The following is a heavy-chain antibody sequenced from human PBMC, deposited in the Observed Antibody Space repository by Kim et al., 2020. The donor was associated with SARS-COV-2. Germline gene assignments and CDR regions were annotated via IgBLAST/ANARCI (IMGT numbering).Heavy chain of an antibody. CDR2: IYHSGST. D-gene: IGHD2-2*01. Sequence: SETLSLTCAVSGGSISSGGYSWSWIRQPPGKGLEWIGYIYHSGSTYYNPSLKSRVTISVDRSKNQFSLKLSSVTAADTAVYYCARRYCSSTSCFKRGGHWFDPWGQGTLVTVSS. V-gene: IGHV4-30-2*01. CDR3: ARRYCSSTSCFKRGGHWFDP. J-gene: IGHJ5*02. CDR1: GGSISSGGYS.